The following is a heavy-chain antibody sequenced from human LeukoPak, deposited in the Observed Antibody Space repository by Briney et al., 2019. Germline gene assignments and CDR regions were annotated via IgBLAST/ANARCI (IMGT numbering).Heavy chain of an antibody. CDR3: ARSRSGSYYNVLFLLKPPPDY. D-gene: IGHD3-10*01. CDR2: ISSSSSYI. CDR1: GFTFSSYS. Sequence: GGSLRLSCAASGFTFSSYSMNWVRQAPGKGLEWVSSISSSSSYIYYADSVKGRFTISRDNAKNSLYLQMNSLRAEDTAVYYCARSRSGSYYNVLFLLKPPPDYWGQGTLVTVSS. J-gene: IGHJ4*02. V-gene: IGHV3-21*01.